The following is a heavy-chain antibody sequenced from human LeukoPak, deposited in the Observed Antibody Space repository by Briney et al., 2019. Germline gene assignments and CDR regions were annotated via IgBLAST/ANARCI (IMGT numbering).Heavy chain of an antibody. Sequence: AGGSLRLSCAASGFTFSSYGMHWVRQAPGKGLEWVAFIPYDGGNKYYADSVKGRFTISRDNSKNTLYLQMNSLRAEDTAVYYCARFGTVVTPDFDYWGQGTLVTVSS. CDR3: ARFGTVVTPDFDY. CDR1: GFTFSSYG. CDR2: IPYDGGNK. D-gene: IGHD4-23*01. J-gene: IGHJ4*02. V-gene: IGHV3-30*12.